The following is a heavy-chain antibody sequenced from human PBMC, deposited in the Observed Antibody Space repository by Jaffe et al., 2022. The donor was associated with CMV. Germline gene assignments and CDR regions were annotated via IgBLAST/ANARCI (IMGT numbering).Heavy chain of an antibody. CDR3: ARASNYILTGYDFYYYHYYMGV. CDR1: GDSISSYY. CDR2: ISYSGVT. Sequence: QVQLQESGPGLVKPSETLSLTCTVSGDSISSYYWSWIRKPPGKGLEWIGYISYSGVTNSNPSLKSRVIISVDMSRNQFSLNLRSVTAADTAVYYCARASNYILTGYDFYYYHYYMGVWGKGTTVTVSS. J-gene: IGHJ6*03. V-gene: IGHV4-59*01. D-gene: IGHD3-9*01.